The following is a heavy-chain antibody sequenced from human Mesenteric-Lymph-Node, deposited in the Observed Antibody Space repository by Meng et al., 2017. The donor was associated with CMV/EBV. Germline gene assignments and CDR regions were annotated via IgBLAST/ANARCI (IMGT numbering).Heavy chain of an antibody. CDR2: INHIGST. Sequence: QGPLHQWGADLLKPLETLSVTCAVYGWSFSGYYWNWIRQSPEKGLEWIGEINHIGSTTYNPYFTSLIIIAVGTSTNQISLNMRSVTSADTAVYYCARGSSYYIFTGYFGYWGQGALVTVSS. CDR3: ARGSSYYIFTGYFGY. V-gene: IGHV4-34*01. CDR1: GWSFSGYY. J-gene: IGHJ4*02. D-gene: IGHD3-9*01.